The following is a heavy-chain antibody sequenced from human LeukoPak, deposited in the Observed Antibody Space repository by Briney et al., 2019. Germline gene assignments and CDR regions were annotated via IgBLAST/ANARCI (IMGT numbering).Heavy chain of an antibody. D-gene: IGHD6-19*01. J-gene: IGHJ3*02. CDR1: GFTFSSYW. Sequence: GGSLRLSCAASGFTFSSYWMHWVRQAPGKGLEWVSSISSSSSYIYYADSVKGRFTISRDNAKNSLYLQMNSLRAEDTAVYYCARVGSGWYQGAFDIWGQGTMVTVSS. CDR2: ISSSSSYI. V-gene: IGHV3-21*01. CDR3: ARVGSGWYQGAFDI.